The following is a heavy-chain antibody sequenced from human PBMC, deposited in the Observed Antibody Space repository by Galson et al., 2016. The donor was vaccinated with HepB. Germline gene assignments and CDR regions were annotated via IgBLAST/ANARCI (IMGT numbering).Heavy chain of an antibody. CDR2: ISAQTDKT. D-gene: IGHD6-25*01. V-gene: IGHV1-18*01. J-gene: IGHJ4*02. Sequence: SVKVSCKASGYTFNNFGITWVRQAPGQGLEWMGWISAQTDKTLYDQKFQGRVILTTETSTNTVYMDLRSLTSDDTAVYFCARSTVGPLAYSSGYLLDYFDYWGQGTLVTVSS. CDR3: ARSTVGPLAYSSGYLLDYFDY. CDR1: GYTFNNFG.